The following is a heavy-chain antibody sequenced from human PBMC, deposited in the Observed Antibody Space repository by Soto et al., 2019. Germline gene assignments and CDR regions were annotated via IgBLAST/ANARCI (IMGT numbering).Heavy chain of an antibody. CDR1: GYTFTTFW. J-gene: IGHJ5*02. CDR3: ARLFYSTSTCDSWFDP. CDR2: VDPRDSSV. D-gene: IGHD6-13*01. V-gene: IGHV5-10-1*01. Sequence: GESLKISCTGFGYTFTTFWISWVRQMPGKGLEWMGRVDPRDSSVNYNPSFQGRVTISVDKSISTAYLQWGSLKASDTAMYYCARLFYSTSTCDSWFDPWGQGTLVTVSS.